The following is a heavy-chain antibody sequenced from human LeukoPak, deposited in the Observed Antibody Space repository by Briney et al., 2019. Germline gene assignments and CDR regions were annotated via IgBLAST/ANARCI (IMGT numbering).Heavy chain of an antibody. V-gene: IGHV4-61*02. CDR2: IYTSGST. J-gene: IGHJ4*02. D-gene: IGHD1-26*01. CDR1: GGFISSGSYY. CDR3: ASIGDYDDY. Sequence: SQTLSLTCTVSGGFISSGSYYWSWIRQPAGKGLEWIGRIYTSGSTNYNPSLKSRVTISVDTSKNQFSLKLSSVTAADTAVYYCASIGDYDDYWGQGTLVTVSS.